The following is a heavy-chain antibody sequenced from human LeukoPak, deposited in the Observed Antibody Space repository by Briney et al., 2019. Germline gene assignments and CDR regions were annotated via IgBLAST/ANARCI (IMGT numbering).Heavy chain of an antibody. Sequence: KPGGSLRLSCAASGFTFSSYSMNWDRQAPGKGLEWVSSISSSSTYISHADSVKGRFTISGDNAKNSLYLQMNSLRVEDTAVYYCAGDLQGNTTGPGGYWGQGTLVTVSS. V-gene: IGHV3-21*01. D-gene: IGHD1-1*01. CDR1: GFTFSSYS. CDR2: ISSSSTYI. CDR3: AGDLQGNTTGPGGY. J-gene: IGHJ4*02.